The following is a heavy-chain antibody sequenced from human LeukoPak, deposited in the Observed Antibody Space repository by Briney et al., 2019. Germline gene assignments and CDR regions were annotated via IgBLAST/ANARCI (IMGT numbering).Heavy chain of an antibody. CDR1: GFTFSSYS. CDR3: ASHSGVVQTAS. J-gene: IGHJ4*02. CDR2: ISSSSSYI. D-gene: IGHD2-15*01. Sequence: GGSLRLSCAASGFTFSSYSMNWVRQAPGKGLEWVSSISSSSSYIYYADSVKGRFTISRDNAKNSLHLQMNSLRAEDTAVYYCASHSGVVQTASWGQGTLVTVSS. V-gene: IGHV3-21*01.